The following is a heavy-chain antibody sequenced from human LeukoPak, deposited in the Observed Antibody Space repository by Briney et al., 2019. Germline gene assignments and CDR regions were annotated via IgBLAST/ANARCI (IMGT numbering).Heavy chain of an antibody. Sequence: GGSLRLSCAVSGFTFSSYWMSWFRQAPGKGLEWVANINQDGSQKFYVDSVKGRFTISRDNAKNSLSLQMNSLRVEAASLYYGARNRFDGDDNRFAYWGQGTLGTVSS. CDR3: ARNRFDGDDNRFAY. J-gene: IGHJ4*02. D-gene: IGHD4-17*01. CDR2: INQDGSQK. CDR1: GFTFSSYW. V-gene: IGHV3-7*01.